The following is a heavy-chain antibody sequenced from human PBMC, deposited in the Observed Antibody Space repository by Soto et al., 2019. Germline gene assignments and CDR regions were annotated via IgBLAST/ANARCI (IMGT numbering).Heavy chain of an antibody. CDR3: ARGRYGDYQVYYYYMDV. V-gene: IGHV4-31*03. D-gene: IGHD4-17*01. CDR1: GCSISSGGYY. CDR2: IYYSGST. Sequence: SETLSLTCTVSGCSISSGGYYWSWIRQHPGKGLEWIGYIYYSGSTYYNPSLKSRVTISVDTSKNQFSLKLSSVTAADTAVYYCARGRYGDYQVYYYYMDVRGKGTTVTVSS. J-gene: IGHJ6*03.